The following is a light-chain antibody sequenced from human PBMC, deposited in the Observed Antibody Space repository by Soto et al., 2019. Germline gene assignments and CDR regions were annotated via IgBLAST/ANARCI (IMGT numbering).Light chain of an antibody. CDR1: QSVLSSSNNKNY. CDR3: QQYFITPLT. CDR2: WAS. J-gene: IGKJ5*01. V-gene: IGKV4-1*01. Sequence: DIVMTQSPDSLAVSLGERATINCKSSQSVLSSSNNKNYLAWYQQKPGQPPKLLIYWASTRESGVPDRFSGSGSGTDFTLTVSSLQAEDVAVYYCQQYFITPLTFGQGTRRE.